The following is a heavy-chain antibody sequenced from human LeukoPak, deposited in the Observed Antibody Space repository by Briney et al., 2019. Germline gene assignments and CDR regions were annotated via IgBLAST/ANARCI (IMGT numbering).Heavy chain of an antibody. V-gene: IGHV3-7*05. CDR1: GFTFSTFA. Sequence: PGGSLRLSCAASGFTFSTFAMSWVRQAPGRGLEWVANIQDGSDKYYVDSVKGRFTISRDNAKNSPYLQMNSLRAEDTAVYYCARCFDIWGQGTMVTVSS. CDR3: ARCFDI. CDR2: IQDGSDK. J-gene: IGHJ3*02.